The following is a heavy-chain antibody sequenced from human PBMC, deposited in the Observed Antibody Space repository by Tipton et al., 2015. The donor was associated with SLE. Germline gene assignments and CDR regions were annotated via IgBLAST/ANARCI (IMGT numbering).Heavy chain of an antibody. D-gene: IGHD6-13*01. CDR2: IYYSGST. CDR1: GGSILTSTYY. CDR3: ARALRWSHFDY. Sequence: TLSLTCTVSGGSILTSTYYWGWIRQPPGKGLEWIGSIYYSGSTYYNPSLKSRVTISLDTSKNRFSLKLSSLTAADTAVYYCARALRWSHFDYWGQGNLVAVS. V-gene: IGHV4-39*07. J-gene: IGHJ4*02.